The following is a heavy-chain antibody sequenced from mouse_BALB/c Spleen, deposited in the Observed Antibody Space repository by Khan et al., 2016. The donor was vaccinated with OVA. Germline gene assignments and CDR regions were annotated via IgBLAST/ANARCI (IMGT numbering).Heavy chain of an antibody. D-gene: IGHD1-1*01. V-gene: IGHV14-3*02. CDR2: IDPANGHA. CDR3: GSFFSHFYGSGLFAY. J-gene: IGHJ3*01. Sequence: VQLQQSGAELVKPGASVKLSCTASGFNIKDTYIHWVKPRPEQGLDWIGRIDPANGHANSDPKFQVRAPIKADTSSNTASLQLSSLTSEDPAVSYGGSFFSHFYGSGLFAYWGQGTLVTVSA. CDR1: GFNIKDTY.